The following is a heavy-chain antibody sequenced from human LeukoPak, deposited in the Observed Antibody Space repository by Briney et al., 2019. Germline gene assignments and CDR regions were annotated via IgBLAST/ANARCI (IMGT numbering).Heavy chain of an antibody. V-gene: IGHV1-69*13. CDR2: IIPMFDSE. D-gene: IGHD4-17*01. J-gene: IGHJ4*02. Sequence: GASVKVSCKASGGPFNNYAISWVRQAPGQGLEWMGGIIPMFDSENYAQKFQGRATITADESTSTAYMELNSLRSEDTAVYYCASVGVTTVTEQDYWGQGTLVTVSS. CDR1: GGPFNNYA. CDR3: ASVGVTTVTEQDY.